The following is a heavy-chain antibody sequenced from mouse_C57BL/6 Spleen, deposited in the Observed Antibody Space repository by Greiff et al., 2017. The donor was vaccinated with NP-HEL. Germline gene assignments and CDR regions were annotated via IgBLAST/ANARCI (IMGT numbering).Heavy chain of an antibody. Sequence: QVQLQQSGPELVKPGASVKISCKASGYAFSSSWMNWVKQRPGKGLEWIGRIYPGDGDTNYNGKFKGKATLTADKSSSTAYMQLSSLTSEDSAVYFCARTRQIYYGYDEVYYAMDYWGQGTSVTVSS. V-gene: IGHV1-82*01. CDR3: ARTRQIYYGYDEVYYAMDY. D-gene: IGHD2-2*01. CDR2: IYPGDGDT. CDR1: GYAFSSSW. J-gene: IGHJ4*01.